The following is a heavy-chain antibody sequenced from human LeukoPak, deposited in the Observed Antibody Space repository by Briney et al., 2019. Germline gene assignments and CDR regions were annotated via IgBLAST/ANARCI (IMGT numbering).Heavy chain of an antibody. Sequence: GGSLRLSCAASGFTFSSYSMSWVRQAPGKGLEWVSAISGSGGSTYYADSVKGRFTISRDNSKNTLYLQMNSLRAEDTAVYYCAKVSLSDSTFYGMDVWGQGATVTVSS. CDR3: AKVSLSDSTFYGMDV. CDR1: GFTFSSYS. J-gene: IGHJ6*02. V-gene: IGHV3-23*01. D-gene: IGHD3-22*01. CDR2: ISGSGGST.